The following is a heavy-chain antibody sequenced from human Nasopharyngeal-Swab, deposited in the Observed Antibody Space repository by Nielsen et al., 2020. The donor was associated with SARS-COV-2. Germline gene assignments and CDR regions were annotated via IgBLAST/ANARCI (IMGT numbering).Heavy chain of an antibody. V-gene: IGHV3-53*01. CDR3: AKVARDIVVVPAAMKAYYYYGMDV. CDR2: MYHDGRT. J-gene: IGHJ6*02. D-gene: IGHD2-2*01. Sequence: VRQAPGKGLEWVSVMYHDGRTYYADSVKGRFTISRDNSKSTLYLQMNSLRAEDTAVYYCAKVARDIVVVPAAMKAYYYYGMDVWGQGTTVTVSS.